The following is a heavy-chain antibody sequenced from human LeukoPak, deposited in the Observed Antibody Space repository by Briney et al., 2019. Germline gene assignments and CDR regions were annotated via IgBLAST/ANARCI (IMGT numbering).Heavy chain of an antibody. CDR3: AKVGGASLYYYYGMVV. V-gene: IGHV3-23*01. CDR2: IIGSGGST. Sequence: GGSLRLSCAASGFTISSDSMSCFRQAPGRGLVWVSAIIGSGGSTYYADYATGRFTISRDNSKITLYLQMNSLRAEDTAVYYCAKVGGASLYYYYGMVVWGQRDTVTVSS. CDR1: GFTISSDS. J-gene: IGHJ6*02.